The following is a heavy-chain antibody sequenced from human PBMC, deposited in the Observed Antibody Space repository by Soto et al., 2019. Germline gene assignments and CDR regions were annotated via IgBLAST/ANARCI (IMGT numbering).Heavy chain of an antibody. CDR2: ISSNGGST. CDR1: GFTFSSYA. J-gene: IGHJ6*03. Sequence: GGSLRLSCVASGFTFSSYAMHWVRQAPGKGLEYVSAISSNGGSTYYANSVKGRFTISRDNSKNTLYLQMGSLRAEDMAVYYCARLTYSSSWYDYYYYYMDVWGKGTTVTVSS. D-gene: IGHD6-13*01. CDR3: ARLTYSSSWYDYYYYYMDV. V-gene: IGHV3-64*01.